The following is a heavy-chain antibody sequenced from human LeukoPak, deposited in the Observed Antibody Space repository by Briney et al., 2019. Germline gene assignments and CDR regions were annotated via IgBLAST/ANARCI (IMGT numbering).Heavy chain of an antibody. CDR3: AKEARSGWYYFDS. J-gene: IGHJ4*02. Sequence: GGSLRLSCAASGFTFSSYGMHWVRQAPGKGLEWVSTISVSGTNTYYTDAVKGRFSVYRDDSNNKVYLQMNRLRADDTAIYYCAKEARSGWYYFDSWGQGTLVTVSS. CDR1: GFTFSSYG. CDR2: ISVSGTNT. D-gene: IGHD6-19*01. V-gene: IGHV3-23*01.